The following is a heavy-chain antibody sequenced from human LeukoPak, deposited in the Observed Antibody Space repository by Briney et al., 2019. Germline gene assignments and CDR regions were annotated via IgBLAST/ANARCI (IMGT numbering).Heavy chain of an antibody. D-gene: IGHD6-13*01. CDR3: AREGIAEPDTNWFDP. CDR2: INPTSGGT. CDR1: GYTFTAYY. V-gene: IGHV1-2*02. Sequence: GASVKVSCKPSGYTFTAYYLHWVRQAPGQGLEWMGWINPTSGGTHYAQKFQGRVTMTRDTSIGTAYMELSSLTSDDTAMYYCAREGIAEPDTNWFDPWGQGTLVTVSS. J-gene: IGHJ5*02.